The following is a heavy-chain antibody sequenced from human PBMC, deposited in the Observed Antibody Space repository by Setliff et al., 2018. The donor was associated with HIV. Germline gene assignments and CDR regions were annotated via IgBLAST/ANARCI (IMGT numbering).Heavy chain of an antibody. CDR3: GRDRTPYYYDSSGFNWFDP. Sequence: SVKVSCKASGGTFSSSAISWVRQAPGQGLEWMGGIIPIFGTTHYAQKFQGRVTITADESTSTAYMELSSLRSEDTAVYYCGRDRTPYYYDSSGFNWFDPWGQGTLVTVSS. D-gene: IGHD3-22*01. CDR1: GGTFSSSA. V-gene: IGHV1-69*13. J-gene: IGHJ5*02. CDR2: IIPIFGTT.